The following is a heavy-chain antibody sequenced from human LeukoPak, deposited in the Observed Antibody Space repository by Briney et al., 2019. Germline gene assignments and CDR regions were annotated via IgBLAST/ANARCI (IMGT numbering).Heavy chain of an antibody. D-gene: IGHD3-3*01. V-gene: IGHV3-23*01. Sequence: GGSLRLSCAASGFTFSSYATSWVRQAPGKGLEWVSAISGSGGSTYYADSVKGRFTISRDNSKNTLYLQMNSLRAEDTAVYYCAKDPRVLRFLEWWDDAFDIWGQGTMVTVSS. CDR3: AKDPRVLRFLEWWDDAFDI. CDR2: ISGSGGST. CDR1: GFTFSSYA. J-gene: IGHJ3*02.